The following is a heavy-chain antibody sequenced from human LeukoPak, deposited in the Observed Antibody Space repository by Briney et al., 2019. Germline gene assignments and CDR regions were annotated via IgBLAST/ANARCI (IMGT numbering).Heavy chain of an antibody. V-gene: IGHV1-69*13. CDR1: GYTFTSYY. J-gene: IGHJ4*02. CDR3: AREGRVRGYSSTWYYFDY. D-gene: IGHD6-13*01. Sequence: SVKVSCKASGYTFTSYYMHWVRQAPGQGLEWMGGIIPIFGTANYAQKFQGRVTITADESTSTAYMELSSLRSEDTAVYYCAREGRVRGYSSTWYYFDYWGQGTLVTVSS. CDR2: IIPIFGTA.